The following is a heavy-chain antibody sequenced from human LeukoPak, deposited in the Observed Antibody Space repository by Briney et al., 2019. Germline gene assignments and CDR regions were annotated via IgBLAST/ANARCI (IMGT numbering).Heavy chain of an antibody. D-gene: IGHD3-10*01. J-gene: IGHJ6*02. Sequence: SVKVSCKASGGTFSSYVISWVRQAPGQGLEWMGGIIPIFGTANYAQKFQGRVTITADESTSTAYMELSSLRSEDTAVYYCAKHLTYYYGSGSPVDVWGQGTTVTVSS. CDR1: GGTFSSYV. CDR2: IIPIFGTA. V-gene: IGHV1-69*01. CDR3: AKHLTYYYGSGSPVDV.